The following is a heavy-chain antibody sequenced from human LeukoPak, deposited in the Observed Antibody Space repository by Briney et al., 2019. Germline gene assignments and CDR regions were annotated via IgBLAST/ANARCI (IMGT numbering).Heavy chain of an antibody. J-gene: IGHJ4*02. Sequence: ASVKVSCKASGYTFTSHSINWLRQAPGQGLEWMGWITTNTGNPTYAPGFTGRFVFSLDTSVSTAYLQISSLKAEDTAVYYCARDASTIRFDYWGQGTLVTVSS. D-gene: IGHD5-24*01. V-gene: IGHV7-4-1*02. CDR2: ITTNTGNP. CDR3: ARDASTIRFDY. CDR1: GYTFTSHS.